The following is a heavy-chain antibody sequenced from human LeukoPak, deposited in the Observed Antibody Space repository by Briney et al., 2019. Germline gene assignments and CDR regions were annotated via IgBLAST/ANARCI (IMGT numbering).Heavy chain of an antibody. CDR2: IYYSGST. D-gene: IGHD2-15*01. CDR3: ARGPSNCSGGSCYGFLDY. V-gene: IGHV4-39*07. Sequence: SETLSLTCTVSGGSICSASYYWGWIRQPPGKGLEWIGSIYYSGSTYYNPSRKSRVTISVDTSKNQFSLKLSSVTAADTAVYYCARGPSNCSGGSCYGFLDYWGQGTLVTVSS. J-gene: IGHJ4*02. CDR1: GGSICSASYY.